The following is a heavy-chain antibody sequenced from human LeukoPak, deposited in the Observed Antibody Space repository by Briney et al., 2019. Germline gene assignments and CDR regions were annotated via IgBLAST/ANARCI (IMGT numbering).Heavy chain of an antibody. V-gene: IGHV4-39*01. CDR3: ARNPPNYYDSSGRMGAFDV. D-gene: IGHD3-22*01. CDR1: GGFISSGGYY. Sequence: SETLSLTCVVSGGFISSGGYYWGWVRHPPEKGLEWIGSVHHSGITYYNTSLKSRVTISVDKSKNQFSLELTSVTAADTAVYYCARNPPNYYDSSGRMGAFDVWGQGTMVTVSS. J-gene: IGHJ3*01. CDR2: VHHSGIT.